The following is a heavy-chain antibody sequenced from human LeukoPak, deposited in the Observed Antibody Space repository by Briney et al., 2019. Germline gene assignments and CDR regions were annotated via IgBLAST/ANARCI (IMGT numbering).Heavy chain of an antibody. Sequence: GGSLRLSCAASGFAVNTYDMHWVRQAPGEGPQWIAYFGISGTIYYADSVRSRFTISRDSAKHSLYLQMNGLRVDDTAIYYCAGYGVYPYWGQGTPVTVSS. D-gene: IGHD5/OR15-5a*01. V-gene: IGHV3-48*01. CDR2: FGISGTI. CDR3: AGYGVYPY. CDR1: GFAVNTYD. J-gene: IGHJ4*02.